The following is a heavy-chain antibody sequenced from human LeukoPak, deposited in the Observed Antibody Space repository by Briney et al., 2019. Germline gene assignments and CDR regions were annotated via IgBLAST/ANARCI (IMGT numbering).Heavy chain of an antibody. CDR1: GFTFSSYA. J-gene: IGHJ4*02. V-gene: IGHV3-64D*06. CDR3: VPKGTEGY. CDR2: ISPDGGNT. Sequence: PGGSLRLSCSASGFTFSSYAMHWVRQAPGKGLEYVSAISPDGGNTYYADSVKGRFSISRDNSKNTLYLQMGGLRPEDTAVYYCVPKGTEGYWGQGTLVTVSS.